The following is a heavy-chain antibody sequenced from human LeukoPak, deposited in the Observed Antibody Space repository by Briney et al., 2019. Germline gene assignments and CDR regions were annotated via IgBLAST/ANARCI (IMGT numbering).Heavy chain of an antibody. J-gene: IGHJ3*02. D-gene: IGHD1-26*01. CDR1: GFTFSSYS. CDR3: ARDINSGSPGAFDI. Sequence: PGGSLRLSCAASGFTFSSYSMSWVRQAPGKGLEWVSSISSSSSYIYYADSVKGRFTISRDNAKNSLYLQMNSLRAEDTAVYYCARDINSGSPGAFDIWGQGTMVTVSS. V-gene: IGHV3-21*01. CDR2: ISSSSSYI.